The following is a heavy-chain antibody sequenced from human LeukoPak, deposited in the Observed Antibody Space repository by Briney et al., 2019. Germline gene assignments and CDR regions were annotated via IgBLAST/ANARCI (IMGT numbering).Heavy chain of an antibody. CDR1: GFTFNTYA. CDR2: ISYNGGKK. J-gene: IGHJ4*02. Sequence: GGSLRLSCVASGFTFNTYAIHWVRQAPGKGLEWVALISYNGGKKDYADSVKGRFTIFRDNSKNTLYLQMNSLRAEDTAVYYCAKDAFPSSWAPTTNWGQGTLVTVSS. D-gene: IGHD6-13*01. V-gene: IGHV3-30*04. CDR3: AKDAFPSSWAPTTN.